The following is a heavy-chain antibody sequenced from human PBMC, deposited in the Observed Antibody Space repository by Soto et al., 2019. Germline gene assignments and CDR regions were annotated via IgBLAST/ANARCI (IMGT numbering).Heavy chain of an antibody. CDR1: GFTFSSYS. CDR2: ISSSSSYI. D-gene: IGHD3-9*01. Sequence: EVQLVESGGGLVKPGGSLRLSCAASGFTFSSYSMNWVHQAPGKGLEWVSSISSSSSYIYYADSVKGRFTISRNNAKNSLYIQKNSIRAVDTTVYYCARDLRDSYDILTGYYLGWGQGTLVTVCS. V-gene: IGHV3-21*01. CDR3: ARDLRDSYDILTGYYLG. J-gene: IGHJ4*02.